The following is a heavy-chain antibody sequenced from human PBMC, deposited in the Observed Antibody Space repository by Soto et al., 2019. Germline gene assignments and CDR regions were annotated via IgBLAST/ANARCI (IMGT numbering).Heavy chain of an antibody. D-gene: IGHD2-2*01. Sequence: GSLRLSCAASCFTFSSYGMHWVRQAPGKGLEWVAVISYDGSNKYYADSVKGRFTISRDNSKNTLYLQMNSLRAEDTAVYYCAKEGERYCSSTSCYPPFDYWGQGTLVTVSS. V-gene: IGHV3-30*18. CDR3: AKEGERYCSSTSCYPPFDY. CDR1: CFTFSSYG. J-gene: IGHJ4*02. CDR2: ISYDGSNK.